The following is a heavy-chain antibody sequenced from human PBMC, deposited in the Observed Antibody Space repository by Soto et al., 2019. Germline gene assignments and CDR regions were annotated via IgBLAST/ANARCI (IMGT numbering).Heavy chain of an antibody. J-gene: IGHJ6*02. V-gene: IGHV5-51*01. CDR1: GYSFTSYW. Sequence: PGESLKISCKGSGYSFTSYWIAWVRQVPGKGLEWMGIIYPGDSDTRYSPSFQGQVTISADKSISTAYLQWSSLKASDTAMYYCARQGWLVRPDYYYYGMDVWGQGTTVTVSS. CDR3: ARQGWLVRPDYYYYGMDV. CDR2: IYPGDSDT. D-gene: IGHD6-19*01.